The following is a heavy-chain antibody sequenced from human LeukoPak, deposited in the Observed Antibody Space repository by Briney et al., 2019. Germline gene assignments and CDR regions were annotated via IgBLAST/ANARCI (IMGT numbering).Heavy chain of an antibody. CDR3: AKPYYDFWSGYYRSFDY. CDR2: ISGSGGST. Sequence: GGSLRLSCAASGFTFSSYAMSWVRQAPGKGLEWVSAISGSGGSTYYADSVKGRFTISRDNSKNTLYLQMNSLRAEDTAVYYCAKPYYDFWSGYYRSFDYWGQGTLVTVPS. D-gene: IGHD3-3*01. J-gene: IGHJ4*02. V-gene: IGHV3-23*01. CDR1: GFTFSSYA.